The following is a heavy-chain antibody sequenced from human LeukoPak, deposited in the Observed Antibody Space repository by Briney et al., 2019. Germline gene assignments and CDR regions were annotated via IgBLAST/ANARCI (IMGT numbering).Heavy chain of an antibody. CDR2: ISSDGDNT. CDR3: ARATLEYCGGDCLDY. J-gene: IGHJ4*02. V-gene: IGHV3-64*02. CDR1: GFTFSSYS. Sequence: GGSLRLSCAASGFTFSSYSMHWVRQAPGKGLEYVSVISSDGDNTYYADSVKGRFTISRDNSKNTLYLQMGSLRAEDMAVYYCARATLEYCGGDCLDYWGQGTLVTVPS. D-gene: IGHD2-21*01.